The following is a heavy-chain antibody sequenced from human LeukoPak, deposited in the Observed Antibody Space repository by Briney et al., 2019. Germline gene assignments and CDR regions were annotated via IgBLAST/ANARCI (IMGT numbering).Heavy chain of an antibody. CDR2: IYYSGST. J-gene: IGHJ4*02. CDR1: GGSISSYY. V-gene: IGHV4-59*01. CDR3: ARDAAMGNFDY. Sequence: MPSETLSLTCTVSGGSISSYYWSWIRQPPGKGLEWIGYIYYSGSTNYNPSLKSRVTISVDTSKNQFSLKLSSVTAADTAVYYCARDAAMGNFDYWGQGTLVTVSS. D-gene: IGHD5-18*01.